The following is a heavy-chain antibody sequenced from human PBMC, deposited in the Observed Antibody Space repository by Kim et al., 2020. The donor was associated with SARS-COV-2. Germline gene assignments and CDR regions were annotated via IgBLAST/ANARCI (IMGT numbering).Heavy chain of an antibody. CDR3: VRGGSTTMVRGVVPFDN. D-gene: IGHD3-10*01. Sequence: ASVKVSCKASGYTFPGHHIHWVRQAPGQGPEGMGWINPNSGGTDCAQKFQGRVTMTRDTSISTAYMELSRLTSDDTAVYYCVRGGSTTMVRGVVPFDNWGQGTLVTVSS. V-gene: IGHV1-2*02. CDR2: INPNSGGT. CDR1: GYTFPGHH. J-gene: IGHJ4*02.